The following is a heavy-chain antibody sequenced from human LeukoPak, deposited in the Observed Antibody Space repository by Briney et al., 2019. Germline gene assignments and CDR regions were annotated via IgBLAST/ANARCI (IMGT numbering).Heavy chain of an antibody. CDR2: MKTDGSEI. V-gene: IGHV3-7*01. D-gene: IGHD2-15*01. CDR1: GFTFSSYW. Sequence: PGGSLRLSCAASGFTFSSYWMNWVRQAPGKGLEWVANMKTDGSEIYYMDSVKGRFTISRDNAKNSLYLQMNSLRAEDTAVYYCARGIEATPNSFDPWGQGTLVTVSS. CDR3: ARGIEATPNSFDP. J-gene: IGHJ5*02.